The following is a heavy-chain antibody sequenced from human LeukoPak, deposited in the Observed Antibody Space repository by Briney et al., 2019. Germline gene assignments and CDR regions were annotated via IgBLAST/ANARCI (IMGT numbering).Heavy chain of an antibody. V-gene: IGHV1-8*02. Sequence: GASVKVSCKASGYTFTGYYMHWVRQAPGQGLEWMGWMNPNSGNTGYAQKFQGRVTMTRNTSISTAYMELSSLRSEDTAVYYCARPLWFGELAIWGQGTLVTVSS. CDR1: GYTFTGYY. J-gene: IGHJ4*02. D-gene: IGHD3-10*01. CDR2: MNPNSGNT. CDR3: ARPLWFGELAI.